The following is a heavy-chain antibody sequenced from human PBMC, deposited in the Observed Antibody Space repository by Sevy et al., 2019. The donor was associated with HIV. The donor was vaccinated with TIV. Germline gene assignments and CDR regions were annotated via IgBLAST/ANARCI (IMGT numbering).Heavy chain of an antibody. D-gene: IGHD3-22*01. CDR1: GYTFTGYY. V-gene: IGHV1-2*02. J-gene: IGHJ5*02. Sequence: ASVKVSCKASGYTFTGYYVHWVRQAPGQGLEWMGWINPNSGGTNYTQKFQGRVTMTRDTSISTAYMELSRLRSDDTAVYYCAREDYDSTDNWFDPWGQRTLVTVSS. CDR3: AREDYDSTDNWFDP. CDR2: INPNSGGT.